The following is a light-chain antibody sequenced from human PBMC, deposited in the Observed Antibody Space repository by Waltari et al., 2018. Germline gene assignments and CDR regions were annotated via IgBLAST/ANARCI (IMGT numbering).Light chain of an antibody. CDR3: QQYYSIPLN. CDR1: QRVLYSSNNKNY. J-gene: IGKJ4*01. Sequence: DIVMTQSPDSLAASLGERATINCKSSQRVLYSSNNKNYLAWYQQKVGQPPKLLIYWASTRESGVPDRFSGSGSETDFTLTISSLQAEDVAVYYCQQYYSIPLNFGGGTKVEIK. CDR2: WAS. V-gene: IGKV4-1*01.